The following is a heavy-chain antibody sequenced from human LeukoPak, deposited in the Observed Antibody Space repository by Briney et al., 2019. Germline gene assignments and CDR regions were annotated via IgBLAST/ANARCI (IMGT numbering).Heavy chain of an antibody. CDR1: GGSISSGDYY. V-gene: IGHV4-30-4*01. CDR3: ARVEVAVVAAAQTPKYGMDV. Sequence: PSETLSLTCTVSGGSISSGDYYWSWIRQPPGKGLEWIGYIFYGGTTYYNPSLKTRVTISIDTSKNQFSLKLSPVTAADTAVYYCARVEVAVVAAAQTPKYGMDVWGQGTTVTVSS. J-gene: IGHJ6*02. D-gene: IGHD2-21*02. CDR2: IFYGGTT.